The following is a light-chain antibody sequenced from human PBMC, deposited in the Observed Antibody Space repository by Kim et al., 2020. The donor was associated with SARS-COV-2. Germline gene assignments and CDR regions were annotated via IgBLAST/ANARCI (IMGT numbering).Light chain of an antibody. CDR3: QHYNSYSWT. J-gene: IGKJ1*01. CDR1: QNISNK. CDR2: RAS. V-gene: IGKV1-5*01. Sequence: AAVGDRVTITCQASQNISNKFGWYQQKPGKAPKLLIYRASSLESGVPSRFTGSGSGTEFTLTISSLQPDDFATYYCQHYNSYSWTFGQGTQVDIK.